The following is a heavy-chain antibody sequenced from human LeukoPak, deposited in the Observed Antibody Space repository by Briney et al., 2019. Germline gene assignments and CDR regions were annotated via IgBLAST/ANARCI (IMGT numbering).Heavy chain of an antibody. V-gene: IGHV3-30*04. CDR1: RFTFSSYA. D-gene: IGHD3-22*01. Sequence: GGSLTLSCAASRFTFSSYAMHWVRQAPGKGLEWVAVISYDGSNKYYADSVKGRFTISRDNSKNTLYLQMNSLRAEDTAVYYCARDTLLDYYDSSGHEYWGQGTLVTVSS. CDR2: ISYDGSNK. J-gene: IGHJ4*02. CDR3: ARDTLLDYYDSSGHEY.